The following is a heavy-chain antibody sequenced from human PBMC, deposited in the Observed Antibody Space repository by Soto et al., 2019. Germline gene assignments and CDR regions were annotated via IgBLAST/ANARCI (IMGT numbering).Heavy chain of an antibody. J-gene: IGHJ4*02. D-gene: IGHD2-15*01. CDR2: IYYSGST. CDR1: GGSISSSSYY. CDR3: ASLCPRGVVDY. V-gene: IGHV4-39*01. Sequence: QLQLQESGPGLVKPSETLSLTCTVSGGSISSSSYYWGWIRQPPGKGLEWIGSIYYSGSTYYNPSLKSRVTISVDTSKNQFSLKLSSVTAADTAVYYCASLCPRGVVDYWGQGTLVTVSS.